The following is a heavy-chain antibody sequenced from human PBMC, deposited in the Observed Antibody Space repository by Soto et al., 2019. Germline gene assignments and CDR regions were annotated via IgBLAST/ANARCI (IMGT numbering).Heavy chain of an antibody. Sequence: QVQLQESGPGLVKPSGTLSLTCAVSGGSISSSNWWSWIRQPPGKGLEWIGEIYHSGSSNYKPSLKSRVTISVDNFKNQFSLELSSVTVADTAVYYCARYIAASGTFYCDYWGQGTLVTVSS. CDR2: IYHSGSS. CDR3: ARYIAASGTFYCDY. CDR1: GGSISSSNW. V-gene: IGHV4-4*02. J-gene: IGHJ4*02. D-gene: IGHD6-13*01.